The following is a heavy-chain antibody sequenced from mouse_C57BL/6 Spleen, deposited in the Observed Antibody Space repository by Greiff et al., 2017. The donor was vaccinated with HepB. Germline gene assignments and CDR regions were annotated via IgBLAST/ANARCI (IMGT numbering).Heavy chain of an antibody. CDR3: ARARGSSGYVYAMDY. CDR2: INYDGSST. CDR1: GFTFSDYY. D-gene: IGHD3-2*02. V-gene: IGHV5-16*01. Sequence: EVKVVESEGGLVQPGSSMKLSCTASGFTFSDYYMAWVRQVPEKGLEWVANINYDGSSTYYLDSLKSRFIISRDNAKNILYLQMSSLKSEDTATYYCARARGSSGYVYAMDYWGQGTSVTVSS. J-gene: IGHJ4*01.